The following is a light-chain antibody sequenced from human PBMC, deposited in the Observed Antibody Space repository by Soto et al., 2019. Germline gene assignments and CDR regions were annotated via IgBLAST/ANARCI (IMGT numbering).Light chain of an antibody. CDR1: QSVSSY. V-gene: IGKV3-11*01. CDR3: QQRSNWPT. CDR2: DAS. J-gene: IGKJ4*01. Sequence: EIVLTQSPATLSLSPGERATLSCRASQSVSSYLAWYQQKPGQAPRLLIYDASNRATGIPARFSGSGSGTDFTLIISSLEADDFAVYYCQQRSNWPTFGEGTKVEIK.